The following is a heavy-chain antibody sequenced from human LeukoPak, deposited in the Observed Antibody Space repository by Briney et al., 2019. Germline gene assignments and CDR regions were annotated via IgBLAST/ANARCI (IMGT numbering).Heavy chain of an antibody. V-gene: IGHV4-59*01. Sequence: SETLSLTCTVSGGSISSYYWSWIRQPPGKGLEWIGYIYYSGSTNYYPSLKSRVTISVDTSKNQFSLKLSSVTAADTAVYYCARHIAGAANSDYWGQGTLVTVSS. D-gene: IGHD6-13*01. CDR1: GGSISSYY. CDR2: IYYSGST. J-gene: IGHJ4*02. CDR3: ARHIAGAANSDY.